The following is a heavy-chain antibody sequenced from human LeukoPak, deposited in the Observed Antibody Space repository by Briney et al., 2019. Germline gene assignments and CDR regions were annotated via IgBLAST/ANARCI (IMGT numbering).Heavy chain of an antibody. V-gene: IGHV2-70*11. D-gene: IGHD1-26*01. Sequence: SGPTLVKPTQTLTLTCTFSGFSLSTSGMCVSWIRQPPGKALEWLARIDWDDDKYYSTSLKTRLTISKDTSKNQVVLTMTNMDPVDTATHYCARTPTLDGRWELLGYFDYWGQGTLVLVSS. CDR1: GFSLSTSGMC. J-gene: IGHJ4*02. CDR2: IDWDDDK. CDR3: ARTPTLDGRWELLGYFDY.